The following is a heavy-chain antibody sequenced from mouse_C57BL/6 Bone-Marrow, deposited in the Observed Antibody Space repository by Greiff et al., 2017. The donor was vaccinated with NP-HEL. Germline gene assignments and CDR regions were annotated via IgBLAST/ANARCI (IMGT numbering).Heavy chain of an antibody. Sequence: EVQLQQSGAELVRPGASVKLSCTASGFNIKDDYMHWVKQRPEQGLEWIGWIDPENGDTEYASKFQGKATITADPSSNTAYLQLSSLTSEDTAVYYCTTGDYYGSSYDDYWGQGTTLTVSS. J-gene: IGHJ2*01. CDR2: IDPENGDT. CDR1: GFNIKDDY. D-gene: IGHD1-1*01. CDR3: TTGDYYGSSYDDY. V-gene: IGHV14-4*01.